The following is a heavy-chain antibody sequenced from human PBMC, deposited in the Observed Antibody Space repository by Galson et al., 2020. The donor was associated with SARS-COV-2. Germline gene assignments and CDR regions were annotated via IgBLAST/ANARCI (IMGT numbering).Heavy chain of an antibody. Sequence: GGSLRLSCAASGFTFSNAWFSWVRQAPGKGLEWVGLIKSKADGGTADYAAPVKDRFTISRDDSINMLYLQMNSLKTEDTAFYFCTTGRDGRGGQGTLVTVSS. J-gene: IGHJ4*02. CDR1: GFTFSNAW. V-gene: IGHV3-15*01. CDR2: IKSKADGGTA. CDR3: TTGRDGR.